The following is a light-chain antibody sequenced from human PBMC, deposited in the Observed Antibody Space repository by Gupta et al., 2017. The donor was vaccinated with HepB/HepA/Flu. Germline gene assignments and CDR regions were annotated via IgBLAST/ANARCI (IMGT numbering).Light chain of an antibody. J-gene: IGKJ4*01. Sequence: DTPMTQSPSTLSVYVGDRVTITCRASQSVYSWVAWYQQKPGRAPRLLIYKASKLQSGVPSRFSGSGSGTEFILTISSLQPDDFATYYCQQYYYYPTFGGGTRVEV. CDR2: KAS. V-gene: IGKV1-5*03. CDR3: QQYYYYPT. CDR1: QSVYSW.